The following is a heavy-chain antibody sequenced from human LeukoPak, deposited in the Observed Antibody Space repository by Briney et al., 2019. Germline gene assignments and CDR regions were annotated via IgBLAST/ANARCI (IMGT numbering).Heavy chain of an antibody. D-gene: IGHD6-13*01. CDR2: IYSGGST. CDR3: ARDGWKLGGSIAAAGPIDY. Sequence: PGGSLRLSCAASGFTVSSNYMSWVRQAPGKGLEWVSVIYSGGSTYYADSVKGRFTISRDNSKNTLYLQMNSLRAEDTAVYYCARDGWKLGGSIAAAGPIDYWGQGTLVTVSS. J-gene: IGHJ4*02. V-gene: IGHV3-66*02. CDR1: GFTVSSNY.